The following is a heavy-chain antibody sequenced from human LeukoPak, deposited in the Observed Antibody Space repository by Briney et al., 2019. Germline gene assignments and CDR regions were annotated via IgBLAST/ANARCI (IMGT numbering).Heavy chain of an antibody. J-gene: IGHJ6*03. CDR3: ARDAVGATPYYYYMDV. V-gene: IGHV4-38-2*02. D-gene: IGHD1-26*01. CDR2: IYHSGSA. CDR1: GYSISSGYY. Sequence: SETLSLTCTVSGYSISSGYYWGWIRQPPGKGLEWIGSIYHSGSAYYNPSLKSRVTISVDTSKNQFSLKLSSVTAADTAVYYCARDAVGATPYYYYMDVWGKGTTVTVSS.